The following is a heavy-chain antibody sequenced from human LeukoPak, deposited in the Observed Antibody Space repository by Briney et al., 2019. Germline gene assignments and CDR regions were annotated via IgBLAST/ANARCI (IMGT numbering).Heavy chain of an antibody. CDR3: ARGYNYGTHFDS. CDR2: IRYDGSNK. V-gene: IGHV3-30*02. Sequence: GGSLRLSCAASGFTFSSYGMHWVRQAPGKGLEWVAFIRYDGSNKYYADSVKGRFTISRDNAKNSVNLQMNSLRVEDTAIYYCARGYNYGTHFDSWGQGTVVTVSS. CDR1: GFTFSSYG. D-gene: IGHD5-18*01. J-gene: IGHJ4*02.